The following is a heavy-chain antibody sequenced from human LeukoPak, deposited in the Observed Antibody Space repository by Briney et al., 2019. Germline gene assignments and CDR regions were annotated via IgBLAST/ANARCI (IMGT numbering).Heavy chain of an antibody. J-gene: IGHJ5*02. CDR3: ARTYSSSSAWFDP. Sequence: GGSLRLSCAASGFTFSSYSMNWVRLAPGKGLEWVSSISSSSSYIYYADSVKGRFTISRDSAKNSLYLQMNSLRAEDTAVYYCARTYSSSSAWFDPWGQGTLVTVSS. CDR2: ISSSSSYI. CDR1: GFTFSSYS. V-gene: IGHV3-21*01. D-gene: IGHD6-6*01.